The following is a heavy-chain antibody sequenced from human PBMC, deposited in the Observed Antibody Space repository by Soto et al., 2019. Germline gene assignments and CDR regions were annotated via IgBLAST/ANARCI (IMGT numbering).Heavy chain of an antibody. D-gene: IGHD6-13*01. CDR3: ARGSLSSSWYYYYGMDV. CDR1: GGSISRGVYS. J-gene: IGHJ6*02. V-gene: IGHV4-30-2*01. Sequence: PSETLSLTCAVSGGSISRGVYSWIWIRQPPGKGLEWIGYIYHSGSTYYNPSLKSRVTISVDRSKNQFSLKLSSVTAADTAVYYCARGSLSSSWYYYYGMDVWGQGTTVTVSS. CDR2: IYHSGST.